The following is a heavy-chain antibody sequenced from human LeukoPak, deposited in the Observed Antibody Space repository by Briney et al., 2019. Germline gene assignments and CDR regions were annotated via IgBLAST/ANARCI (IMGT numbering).Heavy chain of an antibody. Sequence: GESLKISSKGSGYSLTSYWIGWVRQMPRKGLEWMGIIYPGDSDTRYSPSFQGQVTISADKSISTAYLQWSSLKASDTAMYYCARQDYYYDSSGYFRLFDYWGQGTLVTVSS. CDR2: IYPGDSDT. J-gene: IGHJ4*02. CDR1: GYSLTSYW. CDR3: ARQDYYYDSSGYFRLFDY. D-gene: IGHD3-22*01. V-gene: IGHV5-51*01.